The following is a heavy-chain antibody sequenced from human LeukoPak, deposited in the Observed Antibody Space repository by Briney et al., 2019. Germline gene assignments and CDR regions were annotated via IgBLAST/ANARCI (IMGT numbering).Heavy chain of an antibody. D-gene: IGHD3-10*01. J-gene: IGHJ5*02. CDR3: AKGSLLWFGELLTNRNWFDP. CDR2: ISGSGGST. Sequence: GGSLRLSCAASGFTFSSYAMSWVRQAPGKGLEWVSAISGSGGSTYYADSVKGRFTISRDNSKNTLYLQMNSLRAEDTAVYYCAKGSLLWFGELLTNRNWFDPWGQGTLVTASS. CDR1: GFTFSSYA. V-gene: IGHV3-23*01.